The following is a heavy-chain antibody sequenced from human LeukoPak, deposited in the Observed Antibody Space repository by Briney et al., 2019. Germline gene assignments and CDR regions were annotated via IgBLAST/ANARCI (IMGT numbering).Heavy chain of an antibody. CDR2: ISSSSSYI. Sequence: PGGSLRLSCAASGFTFSSYSMNWVRQAPGKGLEWVSSISSSSSYIYYADSVKGRFTISRDNAKNSLYLQMNSLRAEDTAVYYCARAPGYSSSWYYYGMDVWGQGTTVTVSS. V-gene: IGHV3-21*01. D-gene: IGHD6-13*01. J-gene: IGHJ6*02. CDR3: ARAPGYSSSWYYYGMDV. CDR1: GFTFSSYS.